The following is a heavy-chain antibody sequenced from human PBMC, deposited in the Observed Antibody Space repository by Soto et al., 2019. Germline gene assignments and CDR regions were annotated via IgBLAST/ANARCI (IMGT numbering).Heavy chain of an antibody. D-gene: IGHD3-16*01. V-gene: IGHV3-21*06. J-gene: IGHJ1*01. Sequence: GGSLRLSCAASGFMFSSYTVNWVRQAPGKGLEWLSSISDDSSYIDYADSLRGRFTVSRDNARNSLYLQIDSLGVEDTAVYYCATPYYFNHWGPGTLVTVSS. CDR3: ATPYYFNH. CDR1: GFMFSSYT. CDR2: ISDDSSYI.